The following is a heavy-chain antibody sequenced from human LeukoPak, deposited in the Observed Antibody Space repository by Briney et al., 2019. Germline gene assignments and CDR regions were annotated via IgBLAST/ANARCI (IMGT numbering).Heavy chain of an antibody. J-gene: IGHJ4*02. D-gene: IGHD6-13*01. CDR2: IIPIFGTA. V-gene: IGHV1-69*13. CDR1: GGTFSSYA. Sequence: GASVKVSCKASGGTFSSYAISWVRQAPGQGLEWMGGIIPIFGTANYAQKFQGRVTITADESTSTAYMELSSLRSEDTAVYYCARDTRDGIAAAFWDWGQGTLVTVSS. CDR3: ARDTRDGIAAAFWD.